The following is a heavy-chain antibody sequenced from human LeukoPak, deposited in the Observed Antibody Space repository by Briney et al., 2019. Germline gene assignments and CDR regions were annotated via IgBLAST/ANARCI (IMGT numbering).Heavy chain of an antibody. J-gene: IGHJ4*02. CDR1: GGSISSSSYY. CDR2: IYYSGST. V-gene: IGHV4-39*02. Sequence: SETLSLTCTVSGGSISSSSYYWGWIRQPPGKGLEWIGSIYYSGSTYYNPSLKSRVTISVDTSKNQFSLKLSSVTAADTAVYYCVRDGYYYDSSGYNWGQGTLVTVSS. D-gene: IGHD3-22*01. CDR3: VRDGYYYDSSGYN.